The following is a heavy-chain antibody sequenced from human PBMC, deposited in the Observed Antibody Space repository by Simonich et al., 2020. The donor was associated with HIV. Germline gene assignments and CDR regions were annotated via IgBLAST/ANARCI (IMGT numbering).Heavy chain of an antibody. CDR2: ISSSRNYI. D-gene: IGHD3-22*01. J-gene: IGHJ6*03. Sequence: GGGVVRPGGSLRLSCAASGFNFDDYGMSWVRQGPGKGLEWVAFISSSRNYIYYADSVKGRFTISRDNAKYSLYLQMNSLRAEDTAFYYCARGRDFYDSFGSRRNHHYYYMDVWGKGTTVTVSS. CDR1: GFNFDDYG. V-gene: IGHV3-21*01. CDR3: ARGRDFYDSFGSRRNHHYYYMDV.